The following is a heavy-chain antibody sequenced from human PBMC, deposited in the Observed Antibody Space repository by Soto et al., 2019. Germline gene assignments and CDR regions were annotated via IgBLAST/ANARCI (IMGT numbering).Heavy chain of an antibody. CDR3: ARDHPWSGDPSPYYYYYGMDV. Sequence: PSETLSLTCTVSGGSVSSGSYYWSWIRQPPGKGLEWIGYIYYSGSTNYKPSLKSRVTISVDTSKNQFSLKLSSVTAADTAVYYCARDHPWSGDPSPYYYYYGMDVWGQGTTVTVSS. J-gene: IGHJ6*02. V-gene: IGHV4-61*01. D-gene: IGHD3-3*01. CDR2: IYYSGST. CDR1: GGSVSSGSYY.